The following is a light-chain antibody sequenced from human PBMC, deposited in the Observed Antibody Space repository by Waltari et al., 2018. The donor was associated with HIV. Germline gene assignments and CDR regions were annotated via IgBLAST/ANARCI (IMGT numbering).Light chain of an antibody. CDR1: SSDLASYHL. Sequence: QSALPQPASVSGSPGESITLSCTGTSSDLASYHLVSWYQHHPGKAPKVMIYAVTKRPSGVSDRFSGSKSGNTASLTISGLQAEDGADYYCCSYAGTSTYVFGTGTKVTVL. J-gene: IGLJ1*01. V-gene: IGLV2-23*02. CDR2: AVT. CDR3: CSYAGTSTYV.